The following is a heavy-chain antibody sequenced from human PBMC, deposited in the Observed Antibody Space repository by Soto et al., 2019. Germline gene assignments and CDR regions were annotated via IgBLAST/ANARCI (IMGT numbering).Heavy chain of an antibody. V-gene: IGHV3-66*01. Sequence: GGALRLSCAASGFTVSSNYMILVRQAPGKGLEWVSVIYSGGSTYYADSVKGRFTISRDNSKNTLYLQMNSLRAEDTAVYYCARGYYDILTGYPTHDAFDIWGQGTMVTVSS. D-gene: IGHD3-9*01. CDR2: IYSGGST. CDR3: ARGYYDILTGYPTHDAFDI. J-gene: IGHJ3*02. CDR1: GFTVSSNY.